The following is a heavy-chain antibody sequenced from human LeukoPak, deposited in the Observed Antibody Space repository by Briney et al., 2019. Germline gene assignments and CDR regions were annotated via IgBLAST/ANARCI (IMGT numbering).Heavy chain of an antibody. CDR3: ARASSIAYSSSWDFDY. J-gene: IGHJ4*02. D-gene: IGHD6-13*01. Sequence: ASVKVSCKASGGTFSSYAISWVRQAPGQGLEWMGGIIPIFGTANYAQKFQGRVTITADESTSTAYMELSSLRSEDTAVYYCARASSIAYSSSWDFDYWGQGTLVTVSS. V-gene: IGHV1-69*13. CDR1: GGTFSSYA. CDR2: IIPIFGTA.